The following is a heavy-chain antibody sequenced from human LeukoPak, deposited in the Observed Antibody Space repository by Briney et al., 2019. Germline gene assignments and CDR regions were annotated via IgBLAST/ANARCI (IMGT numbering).Heavy chain of an antibody. J-gene: IGHJ4*02. CDR2: IYYSGTT. V-gene: IGHV4-39*01. CDR3: ARYTSAYYYDFDY. D-gene: IGHD3-22*01. Sequence: PSESLSLTCTISGGSLSSSSYYWGWIRQPPGKGLEWTGSIYYSGTTYYNPSLKSRVTISVDTSKNQFSLKLTSVTAADTAVYYCARYTSAYYYDFDYWGQGTLVTVSS. CDR1: GGSLSSSSYY.